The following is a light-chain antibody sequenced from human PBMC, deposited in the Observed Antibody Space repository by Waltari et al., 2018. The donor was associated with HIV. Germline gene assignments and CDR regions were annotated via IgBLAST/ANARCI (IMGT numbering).Light chain of an antibody. Sequence: QSVLTQPPSVSGAPGQRVTISCTGSSSNIRAGSTVIWYQQVPGTAPRLLIYDNVNRPSGVPDRFSVSKSGTSASLAITGLQAEDEADYYCQSYDNSLSAYVFGTGTKVTVL. CDR2: DNV. V-gene: IGLV1-40*01. CDR1: SSNIRAGST. CDR3: QSYDNSLSAYV. J-gene: IGLJ1*01.